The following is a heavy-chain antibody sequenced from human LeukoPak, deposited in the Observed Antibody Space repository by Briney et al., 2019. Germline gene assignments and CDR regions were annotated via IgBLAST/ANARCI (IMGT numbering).Heavy chain of an antibody. Sequence: ASVKVSCTASGYTFTNNYLHWVRQAPGQGLEWMGMIYPRDGSTSYAQNFQGRVTVTRDTSTTTVHMELRGLRSEDTAVYYCARDQEGFDYWGQGTVVTVSS. J-gene: IGHJ4*02. CDR1: GYTFTNNY. V-gene: IGHV1-46*01. CDR3: ARDQEGFDY. CDR2: IYPRDGST.